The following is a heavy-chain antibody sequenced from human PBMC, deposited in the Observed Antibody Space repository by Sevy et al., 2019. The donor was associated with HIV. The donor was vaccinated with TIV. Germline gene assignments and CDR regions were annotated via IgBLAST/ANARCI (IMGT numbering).Heavy chain of an antibody. D-gene: IGHD6-13*01. CDR1: GFTFSSYW. J-gene: IGHJ4*02. CDR2: IKQDGSMK. CDR3: ARSIAAIGPDY. V-gene: IGHV3-7*01. Sequence: GGSLRLSFAGSGFTFSSYWMTWVRQAPGTGLEWVANIKQDGSMKYYVNSVKGRFTISRDNAKNSVYLQMNSLRAEDTAIYYCARSIAAIGPDYWGQGTLVTVSS.